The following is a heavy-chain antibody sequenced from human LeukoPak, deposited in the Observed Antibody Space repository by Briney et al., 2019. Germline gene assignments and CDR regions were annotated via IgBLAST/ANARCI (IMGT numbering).Heavy chain of an antibody. V-gene: IGHV1-18*01. J-gene: IGHJ6*03. Sequence: ASVKVSCKASGYTFTTYGITWVRQAPGQGLEWMGWISAYNGNTNYAQKLQVRVTMTTDTSTSTAYMELRSLRSDDTAVYYCASTSSSWYSWNYYYYMDVWGKGTTVTISS. CDR1: GYTFTTYG. CDR3: ASTSSSWYSWNYYYYMDV. CDR2: ISAYNGNT. D-gene: IGHD6-13*01.